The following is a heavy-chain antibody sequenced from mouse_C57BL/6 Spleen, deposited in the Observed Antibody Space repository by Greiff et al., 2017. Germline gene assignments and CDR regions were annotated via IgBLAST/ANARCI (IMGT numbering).Heavy chain of an antibody. CDR1: GFSFNTYA. D-gene: IGHD3-3*01. J-gene: IGHJ3*01. Sequence: EVKVIESGGGLVQPKGSLKLSCAASGFSFNTYAMNWVRQAPGKGLEWVARIRSKSNNYATYYADSVKDRITISRDDSESMLYLQMNNLKTEDTAMYYCVRGTGFAYWGQGTLVTVSA. V-gene: IGHV10-1*01. CDR2: IRSKSNNYAT. CDR3: VRGTGFAY.